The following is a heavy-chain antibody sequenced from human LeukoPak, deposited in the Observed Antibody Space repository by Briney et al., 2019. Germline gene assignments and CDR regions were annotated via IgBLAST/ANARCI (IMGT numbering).Heavy chain of an antibody. V-gene: IGHV4-30-2*01. CDR1: GDSITAGDPS. CDR3: AGRGGFDSRKETFFHI. J-gene: IGHJ3*02. Sequence: KTSQTLSLTCAVSGDSITAGDPSWSWGRQPRGKGLEWIGDIYQSGRTFFNPPLKSRASISTDRPRNQFSLNLNSVTAADTAVYFCAGRGGFDSRKETFFHIWGQGTLVSVSS. CDR2: IYQSGRT. D-gene: IGHD3-22*01.